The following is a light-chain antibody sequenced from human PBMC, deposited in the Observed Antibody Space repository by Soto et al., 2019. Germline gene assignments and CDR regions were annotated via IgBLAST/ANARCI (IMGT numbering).Light chain of an antibody. CDR3: QQYNQWPPWT. CDR2: HAS. J-gene: IGKJ1*01. Sequence: EIVMTQSPATLSVSPGERGTLYCRASQTVATNLAWYQQKPVQAPRLXIYHASTRANGIPARFSGSGSGTELTLTISSLQSEDFAVYDCQQYNQWPPWTFGQGTKVDIK. CDR1: QTVATN. V-gene: IGKV3D-15*01.